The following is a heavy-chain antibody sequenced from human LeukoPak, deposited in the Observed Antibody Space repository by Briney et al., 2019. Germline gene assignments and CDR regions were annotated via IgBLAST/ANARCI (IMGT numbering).Heavy chain of an antibody. J-gene: IGHJ6*02. CDR3: ARDQQLVNYYYGMDV. CDR1: GFTFSSYA. D-gene: IGHD6-6*01. V-gene: IGHV3-30-3*01. Sequence: PGGSLRLSCAASGFTFSSYAMQWVRQAPGKGLEWVAVISYDGSNKYYADSVKGRFTISRDNSKNTLYLQMNSLRAEDTAVYYCARDQQLVNYYYGMDVWGQGTTVTVSS. CDR2: ISYDGSNK.